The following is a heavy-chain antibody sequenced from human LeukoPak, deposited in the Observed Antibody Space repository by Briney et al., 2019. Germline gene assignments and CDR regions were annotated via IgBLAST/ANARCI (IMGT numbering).Heavy chain of an antibody. CDR3: ARRLGSSWAAGVYWFDP. CDR2: IYYSGNT. V-gene: IGHV4-39*01. J-gene: IGHJ5*02. Sequence: PSETLSLTCTVSGGSISSASYYWGWIRQPPGKGLEWIGSIYYSGNTYYNPSLKSRVTKSVDTSKNQFSLKLSSVTAADTAVYYCARRLGSSWAAGVYWFDPWGQGTLVTVSS. D-gene: IGHD6-13*01. CDR1: GGSISSASYY.